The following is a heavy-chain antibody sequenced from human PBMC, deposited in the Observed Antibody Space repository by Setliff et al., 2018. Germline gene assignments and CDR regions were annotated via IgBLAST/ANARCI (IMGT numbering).Heavy chain of an antibody. J-gene: IGHJ4*02. CDR3: ARERQGGFLEWSPFDS. D-gene: IGHD3-3*01. V-gene: IGHV4-4*07. CDR2: XXXXXXX. Sequence: SETLSLTCTVSGGFIYDHYWTWIRQPAGXXXXXXXXXXXXXXXXXXXSLKXXVTISVDKSNNQFSLNLKSMTAADTALYFCARERQGGFLEWSPFDSWGQGILVTVSS. CDR1: GGFIYDHY.